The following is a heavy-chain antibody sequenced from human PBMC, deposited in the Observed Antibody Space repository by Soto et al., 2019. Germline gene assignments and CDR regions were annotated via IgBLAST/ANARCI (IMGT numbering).Heavy chain of an antibody. CDR2: ISTYNGNT. Sequence: QVPLVQSGAEVKKPGASLKVSCQASGYSFSDYGIAWVRQAPGQGLAWVGWISTYNGNTNYAQKFQGRVTMTTDTSANTAYMELRSLRSDDTAMYYCARCGYSSGWYLGTGMDVWGQGTPVTVSS. J-gene: IGHJ6*02. CDR3: ARCGYSSGWYLGTGMDV. D-gene: IGHD6-19*01. CDR1: GYSFSDYG. V-gene: IGHV1-18*04.